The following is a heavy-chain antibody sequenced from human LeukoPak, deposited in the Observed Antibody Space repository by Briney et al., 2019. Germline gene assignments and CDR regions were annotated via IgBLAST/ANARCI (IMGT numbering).Heavy chain of an antibody. Sequence: ASVKVSCKASGGTFSSYAISWVRQAPGQGLEWMGGIIPIFGTANYAQKFQGRVTITADESTSTAYMELSSLRSEDTAVYYCARGGDIVVVPAAQFDYWGQGTLVTVSS. J-gene: IGHJ4*02. D-gene: IGHD2-2*01. CDR3: ARGGDIVVVPAAQFDY. V-gene: IGHV1-69*13. CDR2: IIPIFGTA. CDR1: GGTFSSYA.